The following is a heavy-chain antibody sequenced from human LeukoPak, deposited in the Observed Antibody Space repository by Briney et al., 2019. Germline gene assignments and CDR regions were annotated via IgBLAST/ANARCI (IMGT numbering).Heavy chain of an antibody. J-gene: IGHJ2*01. CDR2: ICWSGGST. CDR3: AKVGIRISLIVVVFTTADDWYFDL. D-gene: IGHD3-22*01. V-gene: IGHV3-23*01. CDR1: GFTLSNHA. Sequence: GGSLRLPCAASGFTLSNHAMSWVRQAPGKGLELGSGICWSGGSTYYADPVKGRHTISKDNSKNTLYMQMDSLRAEDRAVYYGAKVGIRISLIVVVFTTADDWYFDLWGRGTLVTVSS.